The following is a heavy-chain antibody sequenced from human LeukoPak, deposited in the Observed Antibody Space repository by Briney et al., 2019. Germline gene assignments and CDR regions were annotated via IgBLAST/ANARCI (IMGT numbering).Heavy chain of an antibody. CDR2: IRYDGSND. D-gene: IGHD3-3*01. CDR3: AKMNDFWSVGSDF. CDR1: GFTFSHYG. Sequence: GGSLRLSCAASGFTFSHYGMHWVRQAPGKGLEWVAFIRYDGSNDYYADSVKGRFTISRDNSKNTLYLQMNSLRAEDTAVYYCAKMNDFWSVGSDFWGQGALVTVSS. V-gene: IGHV3-30*02. J-gene: IGHJ4*02.